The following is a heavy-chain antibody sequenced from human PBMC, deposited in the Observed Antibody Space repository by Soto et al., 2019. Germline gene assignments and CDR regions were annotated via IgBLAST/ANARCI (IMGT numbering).Heavy chain of an antibody. Sequence: EVQLLESGGGLVQPGGSLRLSCAASGFTFSSYAMSWVRQAPGKGLEWVSAISGSGASTYYADSVTGRFTISRHNSKNTLYLQMNSLRAADTAVYHCAKDLGYSSSAGDYWGQGTLVTVSS. CDR2: ISGSGAST. V-gene: IGHV3-23*01. CDR3: AKDLGYSSSAGDY. J-gene: IGHJ4*02. D-gene: IGHD6-13*01. CDR1: GFTFSSYA.